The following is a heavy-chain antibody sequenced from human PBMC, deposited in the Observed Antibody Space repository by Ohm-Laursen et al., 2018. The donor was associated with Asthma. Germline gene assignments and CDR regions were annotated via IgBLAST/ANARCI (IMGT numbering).Heavy chain of an antibody. CDR3: AKSPIAAAPYGAFDI. CDR1: GFTFDDYA. V-gene: IGHV3-9*01. D-gene: IGHD6-13*01. J-gene: IGHJ3*02. Sequence: SLRLSCTASGFTFDDYAMHWVRQAPGKGLEWVSGISWNSGSIGYADSVKGRFTISRDNAKNSLYLQMNSLRAEDTALYYCAKSPIAAAPYGAFDIWGQGTMVTVSS. CDR2: ISWNSGSI.